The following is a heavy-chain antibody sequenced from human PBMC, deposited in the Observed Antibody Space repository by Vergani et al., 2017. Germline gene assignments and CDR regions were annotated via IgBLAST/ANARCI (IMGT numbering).Heavy chain of an antibody. Sequence: PPFRSLKLSCVVSGFTSSYYGMHWVRQAPGKGLEWVAVISYDGTQKYYADSVKGRFTISRDNSKSTLYLQMNSLRTEDTAVYYCATKSCGTPGCQIGYFREWGQGTLVTVSS. J-gene: IGHJ1*01. CDR2: ISYDGTQK. D-gene: IGHD1-1*01. CDR3: ATKSCGTPGCQIGYFRE. CDR1: GFTSSYYG. V-gene: IGHV3-30*03.